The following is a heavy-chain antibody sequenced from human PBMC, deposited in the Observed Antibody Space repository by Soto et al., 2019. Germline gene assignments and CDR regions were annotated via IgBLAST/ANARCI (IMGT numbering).Heavy chain of an antibody. CDR2: LSSDGFGA. J-gene: IGHJ4*02. CDR1: RFSLSPYW. Sequence: GGPLRLSRAASRFSLSPYWMHSVRQVPGRGLEWVARLSSDGFGAAYADSVKGRFFISRDIARNTLSLQMNSLRADDTAVYYCARDLGGPDYWGRGTSVTVSS. CDR3: ARDLGGPDY. V-gene: IGHV3-74*03. D-gene: IGHD3-16*01.